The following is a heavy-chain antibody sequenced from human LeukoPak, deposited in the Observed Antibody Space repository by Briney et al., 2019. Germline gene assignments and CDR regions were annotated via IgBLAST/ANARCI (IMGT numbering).Heavy chain of an antibody. CDR1: GFTFSSYA. CDR2: ISVSIGST. V-gene: IGHV3-23*01. Sequence: GGSLRLSCAASGFTFSSYAMTWVRQAPGKGLEWVSIISVSIGSTKYADSVRGRFTISRDNSKNTMYMQMNNLRVEDPAVYYCAKVVVVPAATTKTYYLDNWGQGTLVTVSS. J-gene: IGHJ4*02. D-gene: IGHD2-2*01. CDR3: AKVVVVPAATTKTYYLDN.